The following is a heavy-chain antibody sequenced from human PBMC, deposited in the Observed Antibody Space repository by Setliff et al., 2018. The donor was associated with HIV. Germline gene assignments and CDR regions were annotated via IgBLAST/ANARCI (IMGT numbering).Heavy chain of an antibody. Sequence: GGSLRLSCAASGFTFSSYWMHWVRQAPGKGLVWVSRMNSGSIGYADSVKGRFSISRDNAKNTLYLQMNDLRGEDTAVYYCAILGYSSGWGQGTQVTVSS. V-gene: IGHV3-74*01. D-gene: IGHD2-15*01. J-gene: IGHJ4*02. CDR3: AILGYSSG. CDR1: GFTFSSYW. CDR2: MNSGSI.